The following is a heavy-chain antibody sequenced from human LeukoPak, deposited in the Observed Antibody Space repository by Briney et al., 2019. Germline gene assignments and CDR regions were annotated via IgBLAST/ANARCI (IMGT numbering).Heavy chain of an antibody. CDR2: IYARGDP. D-gene: IGHD3-3*01. Sequence: SETLSLTCTVSGGSITNYHWTWIRQPAGEGVQGIGHIYARGDPIYNPSLNSRVTISVDKSSNQVSLQLTSVTAADTAMYYCARDGVHSPIFGAVRIPSDLGVFDIWGHGTMVTVSS. CDR1: GGSITNYH. CDR3: ARDGVHSPIFGAVRIPSDLGVFDI. J-gene: IGHJ3*02. V-gene: IGHV4-4*07.